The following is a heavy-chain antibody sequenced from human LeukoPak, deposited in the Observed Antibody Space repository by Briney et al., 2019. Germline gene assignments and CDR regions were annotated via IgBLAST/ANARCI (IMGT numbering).Heavy chain of an antibody. Sequence: ASVKVSCKASGYTFTGDYLHWVRQAPGQALEWMGWINPNSGTTNYAQKFQGIVTMTRDTSINTAYMELSRLRSDDKAVYYCARGSTFAARPWWFDPWGQGTLVTVSS. J-gene: IGHJ5*02. CDR1: GYTFTGDY. V-gene: IGHV1-2*02. D-gene: IGHD6-6*01. CDR3: ARGSTFAARPWWFDP. CDR2: INPNSGTT.